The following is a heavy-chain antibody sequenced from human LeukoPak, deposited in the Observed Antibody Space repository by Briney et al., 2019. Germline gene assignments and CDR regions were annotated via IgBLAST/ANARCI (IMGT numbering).Heavy chain of an antibody. Sequence: TFSSSSMSWVRQPPGKGLEWIGSIYYSGSTYYNPSLKSRVTISVDTSKNQFSLKLSSVTAADTAVYYCARERGYCSSTSCYPYYYYGMDVWGQGTTVTVSS. CDR2: IYYSGST. D-gene: IGHD2-2*01. J-gene: IGHJ6*02. CDR1: TFSSSS. V-gene: IGHV4-39*01. CDR3: ARERGYCSSTSCYPYYYYGMDV.